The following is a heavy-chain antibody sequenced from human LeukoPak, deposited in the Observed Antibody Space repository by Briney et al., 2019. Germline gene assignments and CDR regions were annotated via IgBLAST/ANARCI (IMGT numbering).Heavy chain of an antibody. V-gene: IGHV3-21*01. CDR2: ITSGSRYI. CDR1: GGSISSSS. D-gene: IGHD1-26*01. Sequence: ETLSLTCTVSGGSISSSSYYWGWIRQPPGKGLEWVSYITSGSRYIYYADSVKGRFTISRDNAKNSLYLQMNSLRAEDTAVYYCARDSDSGSYYYYWGQGTLVTVSS. J-gene: IGHJ4*02. CDR3: ARDSDSGSYYYY.